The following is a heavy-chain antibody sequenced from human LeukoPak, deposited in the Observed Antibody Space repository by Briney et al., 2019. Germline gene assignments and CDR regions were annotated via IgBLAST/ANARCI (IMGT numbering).Heavy chain of an antibody. Sequence: PGGSLRLSCAASGFTFRDSAMSWVRQAPGKGLEWVSLIRFSGDNTYYTDSVKGRFTISRDNSKDTLYLQMNSLRAEDTAIYYCTTMALGVGAFDVWGQGTMVTVSS. CDR1: GFTFRDSA. CDR3: TTMALGVGAFDV. CDR2: IRFSGDNT. D-gene: IGHD3-16*01. J-gene: IGHJ3*01. V-gene: IGHV3-23*01.